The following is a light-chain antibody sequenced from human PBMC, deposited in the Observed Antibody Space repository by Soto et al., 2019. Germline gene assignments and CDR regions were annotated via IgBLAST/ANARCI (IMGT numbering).Light chain of an antibody. Sequence: QSALTQPASVSGSPGQSITISCTGTSSDVGGYNYVSWYQHHPGKAPKLMIYEVSNRPSGVSNRFSGSKSGNTASLTISGLQAEDEADDYCSSYTGSSTPVFGGGTKVTVL. CDR2: EVS. CDR3: SSYTGSSTPV. CDR1: SSDVGGYNY. J-gene: IGLJ3*02. V-gene: IGLV2-14*01.